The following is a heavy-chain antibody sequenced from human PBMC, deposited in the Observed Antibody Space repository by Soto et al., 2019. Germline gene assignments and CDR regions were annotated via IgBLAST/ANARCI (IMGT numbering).Heavy chain of an antibody. J-gene: IGHJ4*02. CDR1: GFTFSTSW. CDR2: INGDGTDT. CDR3: TRHNNNWYPDY. D-gene: IGHD1-1*01. Sequence: PGGSLRLSCAASGFTFSTSWMHWVRQAPGKGLVWVSRINGDGTDTNYADSVKGRFTISRDNAKNTLYLQMNSLRTEDTAVYYCTRHNNNWYPDYWGQGTLVTVSS. V-gene: IGHV3-74*01.